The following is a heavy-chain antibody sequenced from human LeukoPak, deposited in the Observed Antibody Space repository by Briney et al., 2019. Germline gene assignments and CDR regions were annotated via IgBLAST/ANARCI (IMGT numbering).Heavy chain of an antibody. CDR1: GGTFSSYA. D-gene: IGHD6-13*01. V-gene: IGHV1-69*13. Sequence: SVKVSCEASGGTFSSYAISWVRQAPGQGLEWMGGIIPIFGTANYAQKFQGRVTITADESTSTAYMELSSLRSEDTAVYFCASAPRYSSSWPNNWFDPWGQGTLVTVSS. CDR2: IIPIFGTA. J-gene: IGHJ5*02. CDR3: ASAPRYSSSWPNNWFDP.